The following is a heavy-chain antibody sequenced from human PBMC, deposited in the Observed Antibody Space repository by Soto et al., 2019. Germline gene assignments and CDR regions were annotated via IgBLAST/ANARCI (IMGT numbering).Heavy chain of an antibody. D-gene: IGHD3-10*01. CDR2: ISGSGGST. CDR1: GFTFSNYA. CDR3: AKVSAAGGYYHFGY. V-gene: IGHV3-23*01. Sequence: GGFLRLSCAASGFTFSNYAMTWVRQAPGKGLEWVSVISGSGGSTYYADSVKGRFTISRDDSKNTLYLQVDSLRAEDTAIYYCAKVSAAGGYYHFGYWGQGTLVTVSS. J-gene: IGHJ4*02.